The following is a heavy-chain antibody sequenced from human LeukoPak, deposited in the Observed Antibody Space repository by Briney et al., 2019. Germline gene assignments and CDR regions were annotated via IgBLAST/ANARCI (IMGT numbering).Heavy chain of an antibody. J-gene: IGHJ4*02. CDR2: IYHSGST. Sequence: SGTLSLTCAVSGGSITSSSWWSWVRQPPGKGLEWIGEIYHSGSTNYNPSLKSRVTMSVDKSKNQFSLELNSVTAADTAVYYCARRPTVTTFDYWGQGTLVTVSS. CDR1: GGSITSSSW. D-gene: IGHD4-17*01. V-gene: IGHV4-4*02. CDR3: ARRPTVTTFDY.